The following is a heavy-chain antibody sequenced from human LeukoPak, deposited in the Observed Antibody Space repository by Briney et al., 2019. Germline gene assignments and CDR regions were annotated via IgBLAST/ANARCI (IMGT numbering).Heavy chain of an antibody. CDR3: ARDRHYYDTSGYYYY. CDR2: ISGSGGST. Sequence: GGSLRLFCAASGFTFSRYAMRWVRQARGKGVEWVSDISGSGGSTYYADSVKGRFTISRDNSNYTLNLQMNSLRAEDTAVYYCARDRHYYDTSGYYYYWGQGTLVTVSS. CDR1: GFTFSRYA. V-gene: IGHV3-23*01. D-gene: IGHD3-22*01. J-gene: IGHJ4*02.